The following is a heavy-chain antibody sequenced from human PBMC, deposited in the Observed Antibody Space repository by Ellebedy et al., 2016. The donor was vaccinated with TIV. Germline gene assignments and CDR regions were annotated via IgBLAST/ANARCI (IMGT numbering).Heavy chain of an antibody. J-gene: IGHJ4*02. V-gene: IGHV3-7*03. CDR2: IKQDGSEK. Sequence: GESLKISCAASGFTFSSYAMSWVRQAPGKGLEWVANIKQDGSEKYYVDSVKGRFTISRDNAKNSLYLQMNSLRAEDTAVYYCARANLPIEGYYDSSGLFDYWGQGTLVTVSS. CDR1: GFTFSSYA. CDR3: ARANLPIEGYYDSSGLFDY. D-gene: IGHD3-22*01.